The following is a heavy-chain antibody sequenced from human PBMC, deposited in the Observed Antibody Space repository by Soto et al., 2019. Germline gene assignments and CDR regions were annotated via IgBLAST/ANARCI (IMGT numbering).Heavy chain of an antibody. Sequence: SETLSLTCTVSGGSISSSSYDWGWIRKPPGKGLEWIGSIYYSGSTYYNPSLKSRVTISVDTSKNQFSLKLSSVTAADTAVYYCARRYCGGDCYGLGYYYYYGMDVWGQGTTVTVSS. J-gene: IGHJ6*02. V-gene: IGHV4-39*01. CDR3: ARRYCGGDCYGLGYYYYYGMDV. CDR2: IYYSGST. D-gene: IGHD2-21*02. CDR1: GGSISSSSYD.